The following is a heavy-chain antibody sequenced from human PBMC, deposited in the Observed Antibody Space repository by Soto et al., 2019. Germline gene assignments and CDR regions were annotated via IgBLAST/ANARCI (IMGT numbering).Heavy chain of an antibody. J-gene: IGHJ6*04. V-gene: IGHV3-7*01. Sequence: EVQLVESGGGLVQPGGSLRLSCAASGFTFISYWMSWFRQAPGKGLEWVANIKQDGSEENYVDSGKGRFTISRDNAKNALYLQMNSVRVEDTAVYYCAREIAARLWGKGTTVTVSS. CDR2: IKQDGSEE. D-gene: IGHD6-13*01. CDR1: GFTFISYW. CDR3: AREIAARL.